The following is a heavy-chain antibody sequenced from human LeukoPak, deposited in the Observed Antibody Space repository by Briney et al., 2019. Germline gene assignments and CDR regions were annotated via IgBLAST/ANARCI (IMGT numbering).Heavy chain of an antibody. Sequence: GGSLRLSCAASGFTFSGYSMNWVRQAPGKGLEWVSSISSSSSYIYYADSVKGRFTISRDNAKNSLYLQMNSLRAEDTAVYYCARDFHYYDSSGYYGFDYWGQGTLVTVSS. CDR1: GFTFSGYS. V-gene: IGHV3-21*01. J-gene: IGHJ4*02. D-gene: IGHD3-22*01. CDR2: ISSSSSYI. CDR3: ARDFHYYDSSGYYGFDY.